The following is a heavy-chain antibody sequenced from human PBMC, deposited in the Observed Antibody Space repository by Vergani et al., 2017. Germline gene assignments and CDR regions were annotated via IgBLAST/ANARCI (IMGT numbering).Heavy chain of an antibody. J-gene: IGHJ4*03. CDR2: AFRLGT. Sequence: QVQLQESGPGQVKPSETLSLTCAVSGYSISNGYYWCWIRQPPGKEMEWIGSAFRLGTHYKPYLKSRATISLDTSKNQFSLKMTSVTAADTAVYFCARMVDAVSYYDFWGHGSLVTVAS. CDR1: GYSISNGYY. D-gene: IGHD2-8*01. V-gene: IGHV4-38-2*01. CDR3: ARMVDAVSYYDF.